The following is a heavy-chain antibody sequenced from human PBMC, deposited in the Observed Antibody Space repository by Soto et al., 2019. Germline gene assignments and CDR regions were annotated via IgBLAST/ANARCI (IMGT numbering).Heavy chain of an antibody. D-gene: IGHD3-22*01. CDR1: GGTFSNYA. Sequence: QVQLLQSGAEVKKPGSSVKVSCRASGGTFSNYAINWVRRAPGQGLEWMGGIITIFVTAGYAQNFKGRVTITADESTNTAYRELSRLISEDTAVYLCVRPYQDDSGRSAIDSGGQEKMVTDSS. J-gene: IGHJ3*02. V-gene: IGHV1-69*01. CDR3: VRPYQDDSGRSAIDS. CDR2: IITIFVTA.